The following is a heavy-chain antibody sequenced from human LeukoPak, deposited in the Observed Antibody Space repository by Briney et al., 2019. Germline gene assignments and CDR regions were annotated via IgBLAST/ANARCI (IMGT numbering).Heavy chain of an antibody. CDR1: GFTFSTYS. Sequence: GGSLRLSCAASGFTFSTYSMNWVRQAPGKGPEWVSSISSRNNYIYYADSVKGRFTISRDNAKNSLYLQMNSLRDEDTAVYYCARGLSGDYEHWFDPWGQGTLVTVSS. V-gene: IGHV3-21*01. CDR2: ISSRNNYI. CDR3: ARGLSGDYEHWFDP. D-gene: IGHD4-17*01. J-gene: IGHJ5*02.